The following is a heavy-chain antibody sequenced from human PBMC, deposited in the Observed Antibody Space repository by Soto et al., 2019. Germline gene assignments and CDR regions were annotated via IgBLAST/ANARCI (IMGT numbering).Heavy chain of an antibody. Sequence: QVQLVESGGGVVQPGTSLRLSCAASGFTFSKYGMHWVRQAPGKGLEWVAVISHDGSNKYYADSVKGQFTISRDNSKNTVYLQMNSLRAEDTSLYYCARDSMAVAGTVGYDCDFWGQGTLVTVSS. V-gene: IGHV3-30*03. J-gene: IGHJ4*02. CDR3: ARDSMAVAGTVGYDCDF. D-gene: IGHD6-19*01. CDR1: GFTFSKYG. CDR2: ISHDGSNK.